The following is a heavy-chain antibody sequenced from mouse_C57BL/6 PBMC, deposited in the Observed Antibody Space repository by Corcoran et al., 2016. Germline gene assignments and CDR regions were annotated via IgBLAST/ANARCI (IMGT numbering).Heavy chain of an antibody. J-gene: IGHJ1*03. CDR2: INPNNGGT. Sequence: EVQLQQSGPELVKPGASVKIPCKASGYTFTDYNMVWVKQSHGKSLEWIGDINPNNGGTIYNQKFKGKATLTVDKSSSTAYMELRSLTSEDTAVYYCARGGSNYGYFDVWGTGTTVTVSS. D-gene: IGHD1-1*01. CDR1: GYTFTDYN. V-gene: IGHV1-18*01. CDR3: ARGGSNYGYFDV.